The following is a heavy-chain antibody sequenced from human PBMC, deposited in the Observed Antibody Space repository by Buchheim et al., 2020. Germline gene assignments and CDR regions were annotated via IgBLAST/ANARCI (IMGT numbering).Heavy chain of an antibody. CDR1: GGSFSGYY. D-gene: IGHD5-18*01. J-gene: IGHJ5*02. CDR3: ARERKRGYSYGSWFDP. Sequence: QVQLQQWGAGLLKPSETLSLTCAVHGGSFSGYYWSWIRQPPGKGLEWIGEINHSGSTNYNPSLKSRVTISVDTSKNQFSLKLSSVTAADTAVYYCARERKRGYSYGSWFDPWGQGTL. CDR2: INHSGST. V-gene: IGHV4-34*01.